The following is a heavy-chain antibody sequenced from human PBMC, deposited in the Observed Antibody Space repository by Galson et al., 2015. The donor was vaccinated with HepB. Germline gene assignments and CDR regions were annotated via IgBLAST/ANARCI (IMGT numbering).Heavy chain of an antibody. J-gene: IGHJ4*02. CDR2: INKDGSEK. CDR1: GFIFSSYW. CDR3: ARRYSGSSSRSAFDI. Sequence: SLRLSCAASGFIFSSYWMTWVRRAPGKGLEWVANINKDGSEKKYVDSVQGRFTISRDDSKNSLYLQMNSLKTEDTAVYYCARRYSGSSSRSAFDIWGQGTLVTVSS. D-gene: IGHD1-26*01. V-gene: IGHV3-7*03.